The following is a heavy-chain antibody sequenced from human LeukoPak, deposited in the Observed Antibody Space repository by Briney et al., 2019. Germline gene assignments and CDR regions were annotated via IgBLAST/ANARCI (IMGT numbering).Heavy chain of an antibody. CDR1: GFTFSRYA. V-gene: IGHV3-64*01. D-gene: IGHD6-13*01. Sequence: PGGSLRLSCAASGFTFSRYAMHWLRQAPGKGLEYVSAISSNGGSTYYANSLKGRFTISRDNSKNTLYLQMGSLKAEDMAVYYCARVYSSSWYSAFDIWGQGTMVTVSS. CDR3: ARVYSSSWYSAFDI. J-gene: IGHJ3*02. CDR2: ISSNGGST.